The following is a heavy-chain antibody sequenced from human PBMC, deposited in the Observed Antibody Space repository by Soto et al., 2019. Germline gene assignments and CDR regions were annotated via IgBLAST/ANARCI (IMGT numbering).Heavy chain of an antibody. CDR1: GGSVSSGNYY. J-gene: IGHJ4*02. V-gene: IGHV4-61*01. CDR3: ARSMHYSDGSNYSPFDY. Sequence: QVQLQESGPGLVKPSETLSLTCTVSGGSVSSGNYYWSWIRQPPGKGLEWIGYFYYTGTTNYNPSLKSRVTISVDESKNQFSLRLSSLTAADTAVYYCARSMHYSDGSNYSPFDYWGQGTLVTVSS. D-gene: IGHD3-22*01. CDR2: FYYTGTT.